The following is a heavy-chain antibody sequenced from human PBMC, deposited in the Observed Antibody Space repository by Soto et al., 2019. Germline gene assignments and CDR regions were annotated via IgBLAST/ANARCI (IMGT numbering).Heavy chain of an antibody. D-gene: IGHD3-16*01. J-gene: IGHJ6*03. CDR1: GFTFSSYS. V-gene: IGHV3-21*01. Sequence: GGSLRLSCAASGFTFSSYSMNWVRQAPGKGLEWVSSISSSSSYIYYADSVKGRFTISRDNAKNSLYLQMNSLRAEDTAVYYCARAETQLWGNYYYYMDVWGKGTTVTVSS. CDR3: ARAETQLWGNYYYYMDV. CDR2: ISSSSSYI.